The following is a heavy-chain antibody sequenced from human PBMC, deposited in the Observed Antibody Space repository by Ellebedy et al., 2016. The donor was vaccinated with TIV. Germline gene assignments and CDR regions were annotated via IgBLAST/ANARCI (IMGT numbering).Heavy chain of an antibody. CDR3: ARFHHSASYFFFDH. V-gene: IGHV3-23*05. J-gene: IGHJ4*02. D-gene: IGHD1-26*01. CDR1: GLTFSVYA. CDR2: IGGLDSAT. Sequence: GESLKISXAASGLTFSVYAMTWVRQAPGKGLEWISAIGGLDSATHYADSVKGRFTISRDNSKDTLYLQMNSLRAEDTAVYYCARFHHSASYFFFDHWGQGTLVTVSS.